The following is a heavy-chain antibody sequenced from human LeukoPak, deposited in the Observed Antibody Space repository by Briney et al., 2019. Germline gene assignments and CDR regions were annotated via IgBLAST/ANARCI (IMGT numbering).Heavy chain of an antibody. J-gene: IGHJ5*02. D-gene: IGHD6-13*01. CDR2: INHSGST. Sequence: SETLSLTCAVYGGSFSGYYWSWIRQPPGKGLEWIGEINHSGSTNYNPSLKSRVTISVDTSKNQFSLKLSSVTAADTAVYYCVRGPQQQLVLWFDPWGQGTLVTVSS. CDR1: GGSFSGYY. V-gene: IGHV4-34*01. CDR3: VRGPQQQLVLWFDP.